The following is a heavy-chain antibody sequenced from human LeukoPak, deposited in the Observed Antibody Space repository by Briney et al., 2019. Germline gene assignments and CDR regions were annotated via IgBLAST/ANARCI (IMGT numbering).Heavy chain of an antibody. CDR3: AEEPPVVPAAIGEDYFDY. V-gene: IGHV3-23*01. CDR2: ISGSGGST. J-gene: IGHJ4*02. CDR1: GFTFSSYA. D-gene: IGHD2-2*01. Sequence: GGSLRLSCAASGFTFSSYAMSWVRQAPGKGLEWVSAISGSGGSTYYADSVKGRFTISRDNSKNTLYLQMNSLRAEDTAVYYCAEEPPVVPAAIGEDYFDYWGQGTLVTVSS.